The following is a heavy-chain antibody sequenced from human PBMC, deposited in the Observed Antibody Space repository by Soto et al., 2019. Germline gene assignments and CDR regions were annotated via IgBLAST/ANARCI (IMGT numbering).Heavy chain of an antibody. CDR2: IHPSKSST. V-gene: IGHV5-51*01. Sequence: HGESLKISCKVSGYNFNNYWIAWVRQMPGKGLEWMGIIHPSKSSTRYSPAFQGQVTISADKSISTAYLQWSSLKASDTAMYYCARHRSWAYGMDVWGQGTTVTVSS. CDR1: GYNFNNYW. J-gene: IGHJ6*02. D-gene: IGHD3-16*01. CDR3: ARHRSWAYGMDV.